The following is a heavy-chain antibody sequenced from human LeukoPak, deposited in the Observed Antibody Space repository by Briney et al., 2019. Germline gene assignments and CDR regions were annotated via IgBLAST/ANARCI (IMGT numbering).Heavy chain of an antibody. CDR1: GFTFRSYA. Sequence: GGSLRLSCAASGFTFRSYAMSWVRQAPGKGLEWVSTIDYSGAYTYYADSVKGRFTISRDNSKNTLYMQMNSLRAEDTAIYYCAKVPYSDYGSGRPPFMDVWGQGTTVAVS. CDR3: AKVPYSDYGSGRPPFMDV. D-gene: IGHD3-10*01. V-gene: IGHV3-23*01. J-gene: IGHJ6*02. CDR2: IDYSGAYT.